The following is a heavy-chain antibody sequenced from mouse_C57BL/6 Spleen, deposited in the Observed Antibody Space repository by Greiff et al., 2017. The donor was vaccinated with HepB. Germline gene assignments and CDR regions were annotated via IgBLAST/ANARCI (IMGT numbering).Heavy chain of an antibody. D-gene: IGHD1-1*01. CDR1: GYAFSSSW. V-gene: IGHV1-82*01. J-gene: IGHJ2*01. CDR2: IYPGDGDT. Sequence: QVQLQQSGPELVKPGASVKISCKASGYAFSSSWMNWVKQRPGKGLEWIGRIYPGDGDTNYNGKFKGTATLTADKSSSTAYMQLSSLTSEDSAVYFCARGDTTVLDYWGQGTTLTVSS. CDR3: ARGDTTVLDY.